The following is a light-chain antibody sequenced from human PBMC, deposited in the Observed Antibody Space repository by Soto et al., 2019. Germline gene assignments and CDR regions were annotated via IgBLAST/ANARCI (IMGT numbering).Light chain of an antibody. CDR2: DVS. V-gene: IGLV2-11*01. Sequence: QSALTQPRSVSGSPGQSVTISCTATNGDIANYNFVSWYQQHPGKAPKVMIYDVSKRPSGVPDRFSCSKSGNTASLTISGLQDEDEADYYFCSYPGSHTWVFGGGTKLTVL. J-gene: IGLJ3*02. CDR1: NGDIANYNF. CDR3: CSYPGSHTWV.